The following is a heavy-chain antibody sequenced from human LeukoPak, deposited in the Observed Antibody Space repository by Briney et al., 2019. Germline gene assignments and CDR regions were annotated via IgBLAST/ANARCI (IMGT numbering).Heavy chain of an antibody. D-gene: IGHD6-6*01. CDR1: GFTFNDYA. J-gene: IGHJ4*02. CDR3: AKRSSIGFLVY. V-gene: IGHV3-23*01. Sequence: GGSLRLSCAVSGFTFNDYAMSWVRQDPGKGLEWVAGISGSGGSTYYADSVKGRFTISRDNSKNTLYLQMNSLRAEDTAVYYCAKRSSIGFLVYWGQGTLVTVSS. CDR2: ISGSGGST.